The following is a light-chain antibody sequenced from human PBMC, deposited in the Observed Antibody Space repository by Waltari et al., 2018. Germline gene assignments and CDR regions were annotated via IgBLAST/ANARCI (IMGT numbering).Light chain of an antibody. CDR1: NSNIGRNP. V-gene: IGLV1-44*01. CDR2: RDN. CDR3: AAWDDSLSGLWV. Sequence: QSVLTQPPSASGTPGQMVTISCSGSNSNIGRNPVNWYQQLPGAAPKLLIYRDNQRPSGVPDRFSASKSVTSAARAISGLQSEDEADYYCAAWDDSLSGLWVFGGGTKVTVL. J-gene: IGLJ3*02.